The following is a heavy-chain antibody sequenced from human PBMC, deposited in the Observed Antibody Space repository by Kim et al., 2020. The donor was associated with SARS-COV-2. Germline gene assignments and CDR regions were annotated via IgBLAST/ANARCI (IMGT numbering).Heavy chain of an antibody. D-gene: IGHD3-10*01. Sequence: GGSLRLSCAASGFTFSSYNLNWVRQAPGKGLEWVSSITSNDNYVYYADSVKGRFTISRDNAKNSLYLQMNSLRVEDTAVYYCTRDGVVRRSNYGMDVWGQGTTVTVSS. CDR1: GFTFSSYN. V-gene: IGHV3-21*01. J-gene: IGHJ6*02. CDR3: TRDGVVRRSNYGMDV. CDR2: ITSNDNYV.